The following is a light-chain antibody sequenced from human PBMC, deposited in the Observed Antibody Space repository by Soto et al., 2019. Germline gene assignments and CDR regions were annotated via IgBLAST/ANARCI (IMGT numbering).Light chain of an antibody. CDR2: DAS. CDR1: QSVSSY. V-gene: IGKV3-11*01. CDR3: QQRSNWRVT. Sequence: EIAVTQSPAPLALSPGERTPLSCRASQSVSSYLAWYQQKPGQAPRLPIYDASNRATGIPARFSGSVSGTDFTLTISSLEPEDFVVYYCQQRSNWRVTFGQGTRVEIK. J-gene: IGKJ5*01.